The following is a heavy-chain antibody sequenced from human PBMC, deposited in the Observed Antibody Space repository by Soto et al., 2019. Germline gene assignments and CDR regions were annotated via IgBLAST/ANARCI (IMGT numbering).Heavy chain of an antibody. CDR2: MYHSGST. CDR1: GGSISSGGYS. Sequence: PSETLSLTCAVXGGSISSGGYSWSWIRQPPGKGLEWIGYMYHSGSTYYNPSLKSRVTISIDRSKNQFSLKLSSVTAAHTAVYYCARGSGYWGKVIMVTV. J-gene: IGHJ4*02. CDR3: ARGSGY. V-gene: IGHV4-30-2*01.